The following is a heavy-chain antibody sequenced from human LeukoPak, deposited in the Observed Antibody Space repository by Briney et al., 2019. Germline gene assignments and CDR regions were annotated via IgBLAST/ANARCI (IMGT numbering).Heavy chain of an antibody. D-gene: IGHD3-22*01. CDR2: NGNT. Sequence: NGNTNYAQKLQGRVTMTTDTSTSTAYMELRSLRSDDTAVYYCARGGRYYYDSSGSPPHFDYWGQGTLVTVSS. CDR3: ARGGRYYYDSSGSPPHFDY. J-gene: IGHJ4*02. V-gene: IGHV1-18*01.